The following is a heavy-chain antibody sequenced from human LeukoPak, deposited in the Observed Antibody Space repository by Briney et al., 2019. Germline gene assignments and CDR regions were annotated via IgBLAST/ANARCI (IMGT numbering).Heavy chain of an antibody. V-gene: IGHV3-48*04. Sequence: GGSLRLSCAASGFTFNKYSITWVRQAPGKGLEWVSYISSSSSTIYYADSVKGRFTISRDNAKNSLYLQMNSLRAEDTAVYYCARVYYDSSGYYLDAFDIWGQGTMVTVPS. CDR2: ISSSSSTI. J-gene: IGHJ3*02. D-gene: IGHD3-22*01. CDR1: GFTFNKYS. CDR3: ARVYYDSSGYYLDAFDI.